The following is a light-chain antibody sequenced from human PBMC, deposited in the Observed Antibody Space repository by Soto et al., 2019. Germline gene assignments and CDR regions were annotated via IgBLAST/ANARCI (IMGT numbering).Light chain of an antibody. V-gene: IGLV1-40*01. CDR2: GNR. CDR3: QAYDYILTASV. CDR1: TSNLGAGYD. J-gene: IGLJ3*02. Sequence: QLVLTQPPSVSGAPGQRVTLSCTGNTSNLGAGYDVHRYQQLPGAAPKLVIFGNRNRPSGVPERFSGSKSGTSASLAITGLQAEDEADYYCQAYDYILTASVFGGGTKVTVL.